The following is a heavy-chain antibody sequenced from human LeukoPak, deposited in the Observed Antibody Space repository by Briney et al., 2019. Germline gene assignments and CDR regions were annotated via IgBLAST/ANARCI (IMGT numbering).Heavy chain of an antibody. D-gene: IGHD6-19*01. V-gene: IGHV4-61*02. CDR3: ATSGWYAGYFDY. CDR1: GGSISSDNYS. J-gene: IGHJ4*02. Sequence: SQTLPLTCTVSGGSISSDNYSWSWIRQPAGKGLEWIGRVYTSGSTNYNPSLKSRVTISVDTSKNQFSLKLSSVTAADTAVYYCATSGWYAGYFDYWGQGTLVTVSS. CDR2: VYTSGST.